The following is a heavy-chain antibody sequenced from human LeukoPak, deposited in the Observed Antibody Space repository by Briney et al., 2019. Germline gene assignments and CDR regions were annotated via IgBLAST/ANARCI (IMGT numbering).Heavy chain of an antibody. CDR2: ISSSGSTI. CDR1: GFTFSDYY. CDR3: SGGGGSYYYYYYMDV. V-gene: IGHV3-11*04. J-gene: IGHJ6*03. Sequence: GGSLRLSCAASGFTFSDYYMSWIRQAPGKGLEWVSYISSSGSTIYYADSVKGRFTISRDNAKNSLYLQMNSLRAEDTAVYYCSGGGGSYYYYYYMDVWGKGTTVTVSS. D-gene: IGHD3-16*01.